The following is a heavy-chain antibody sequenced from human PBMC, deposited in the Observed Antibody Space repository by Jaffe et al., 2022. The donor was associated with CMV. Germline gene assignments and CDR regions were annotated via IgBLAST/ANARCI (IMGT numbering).Heavy chain of an antibody. CDR1: GYTFTSYG. Sequence: QVQLVQSGAEVKKPGASVKVSCKASGYTFTSYGISWVRQAPGQGLEWMGWISAYNGNTNYAQKLQGRVTMTTDTSTSTAYMELRSLRSDDTAVYYCARGPAPMIAVAGGPPGDYYYYYMDVWGKGTTVTVSS. CDR3: ARGPAPMIAVAGGPPGDYYYYYMDV. V-gene: IGHV1-18*04. CDR2: ISAYNGNT. D-gene: IGHD6-19*01. J-gene: IGHJ6*03.